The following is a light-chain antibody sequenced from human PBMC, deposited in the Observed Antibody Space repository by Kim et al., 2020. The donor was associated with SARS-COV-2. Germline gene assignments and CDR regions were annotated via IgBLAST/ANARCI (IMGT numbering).Light chain of an antibody. CDR3: SSYAGSNNLV. CDR1: SSDVGDYNY. CDR2: EVS. J-gene: IGLJ2*01. V-gene: IGLV2-8*01. Sequence: GHSVTTSCTGISSDVGDYNYVSWYQQHPGKAPKLMIYEVSKRPSGVPDRFSGSKSGNTASLTVSGLQAEDEADYYCSSYAGSNNLVFGGGTQLTVL.